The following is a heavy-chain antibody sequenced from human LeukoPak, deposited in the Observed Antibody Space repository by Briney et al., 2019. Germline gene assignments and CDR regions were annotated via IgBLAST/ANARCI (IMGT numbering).Heavy chain of an antibody. CDR2: ICYSGST. CDR1: GGFISSYY. V-gene: IGHV4-59*01. J-gene: IGHJ4*02. CDR3: ARGAESSGYYSMFYFDY. Sequence: SETLSLTCSVSGGFISSYYWNWIRQPPGKGLEWIGYICYSGSTNYNPSLKSRVTISVDTSKNQFSLKLSSVTAADTAVYYCARGAESSGYYSMFYFDYWGQGTLVTVSS. D-gene: IGHD3-22*01.